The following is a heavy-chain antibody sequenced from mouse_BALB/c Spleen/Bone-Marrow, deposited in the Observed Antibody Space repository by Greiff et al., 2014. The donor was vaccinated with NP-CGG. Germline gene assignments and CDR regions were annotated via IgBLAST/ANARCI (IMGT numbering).Heavy chain of an antibody. CDR2: ISTYYGDA. CDR3: ARGVTTGAMDY. CDR1: GYTFTDYS. V-gene: IGHV1-67*01. D-gene: IGHD1-1*01. Sequence: QVQLKESGAELVRPGVSVKISCKSSGYTFTDYSIHWIKQSHAKSLEWIGAISTYYGDATNNQKFKGKATLTVDKSSCTAYMELARLASEDSVIYYCARGVTTGAMDYWGQGTSVTVSS. J-gene: IGHJ4*01.